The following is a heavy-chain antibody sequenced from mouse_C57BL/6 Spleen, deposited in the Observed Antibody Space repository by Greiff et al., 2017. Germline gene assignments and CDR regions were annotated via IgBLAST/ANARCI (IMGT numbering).Heavy chain of an antibody. V-gene: IGHV1-81*01. J-gene: IGHJ4*01. D-gene: IGHD2-5*01. Sequence: QVQLQQSGAELARPGASVKLSCKASGYTFTSYGISWVKQRTGQGLEWIGEIYPRSGNTYYNEKFKGKATLTADKSSSTAYMELRSLTSEDSAVYFCARSGYSNYGGYARDYWGQGTSVTVSS. CDR1: GYTFTSYG. CDR2: IYPRSGNT. CDR3: ARSGYSNYGGYARDY.